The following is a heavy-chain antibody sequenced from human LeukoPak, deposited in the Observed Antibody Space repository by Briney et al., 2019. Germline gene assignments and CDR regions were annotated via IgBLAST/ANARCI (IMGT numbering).Heavy chain of an antibody. CDR3: ARAGKGSIAVPFDP. J-gene: IGHJ5*02. V-gene: IGHV4-30-4*08. CDR1: GGSISSGDYY. D-gene: IGHD6-6*01. Sequence: PSETLSLTCTVSGGSISSGDYYWSWIRQPPGKGLEWIRYIYYSGSTYYNPSLKSRITISVDTSKNQFSLKLSSVTAADTAVYYCARAGKGSIAVPFDPWGQGTLVTVSS. CDR2: IYYSGST.